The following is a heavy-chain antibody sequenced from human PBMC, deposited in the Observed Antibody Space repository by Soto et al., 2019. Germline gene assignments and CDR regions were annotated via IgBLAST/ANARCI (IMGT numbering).Heavy chain of an antibody. J-gene: IGHJ3*02. V-gene: IGHV3-33*01. CDR3: VREWTGDHGFDI. D-gene: IGHD7-27*01. Sequence: GGSLRLSCAASGFTFTSYVMHWVRQAPGKGLEWVALIWYDGSEKYYADSVKGRFIISRDNSKNTLHLQMNSLRVEDTAVYYCVREWTGDHGFDIWGKGTVVTVSS. CDR1: GFTFTSYV. CDR2: IWYDGSEK.